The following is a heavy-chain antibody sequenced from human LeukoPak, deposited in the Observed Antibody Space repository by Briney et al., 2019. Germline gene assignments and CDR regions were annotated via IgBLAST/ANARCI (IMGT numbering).Heavy chain of an antibody. V-gene: IGHV3-48*01. CDR1: GFTFSSYS. Sequence: GGSLRLSCAASGFTFSSYSMNWVRQAPGKGLEWVSYISSSSSPIYFADSVKGRFTISRDNAKNSLYLQMNSLRAEDAAVYYCAREAYGDFDYWGQGTLVTVSS. CDR2: ISSSSSPI. J-gene: IGHJ4*02. CDR3: AREAYGDFDY. D-gene: IGHD4-17*01.